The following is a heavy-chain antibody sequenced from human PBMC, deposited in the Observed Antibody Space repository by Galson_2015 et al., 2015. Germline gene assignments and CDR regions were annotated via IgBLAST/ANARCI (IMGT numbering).Heavy chain of an antibody. V-gene: IGHV3-33*01. D-gene: IGHD2-2*01. Sequence: SLRLSCAASGFTFSSYGMHWVRQAPGKGLEWVAVIWYDGSNNYYADSVKGRFTISRDNSKNTLYLQMNSLRAEDTAVYYCARDRCSSTSCYVFDYWGQGTLVTVSS. J-gene: IGHJ4*02. CDR1: GFTFSSYG. CDR2: IWYDGSNN. CDR3: ARDRCSSTSCYVFDY.